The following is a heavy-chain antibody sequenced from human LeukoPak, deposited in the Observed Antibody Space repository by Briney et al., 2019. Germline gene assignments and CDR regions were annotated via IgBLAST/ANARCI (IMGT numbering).Heavy chain of an antibody. D-gene: IGHD3-22*01. V-gene: IGHV3-21*01. CDR3: ARDNYYDSSDVH. J-gene: IGHJ4*02. CDR2: ISSSGSYI. CDR1: GFTFSSYS. Sequence: GGSLRLSCAASGFTFSSYSMNWVRQAPGKGLEWVSSISSSGSYIYYADSVKGRFTISRDNAKNSLYLQMNSLRAEDTAVYYCARDNYYDSSDVHWGQGTLVTVSS.